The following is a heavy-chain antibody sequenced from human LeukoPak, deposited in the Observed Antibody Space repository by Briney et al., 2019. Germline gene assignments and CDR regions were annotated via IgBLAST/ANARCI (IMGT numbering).Heavy chain of an antibody. CDR3: AREDRYCSSTSCYRSLYYYYGMDV. V-gene: IGHV1-69*04. CDR2: IIPILGIA. D-gene: IGHD2-2*01. J-gene: IGHJ6*02. Sequence: SVKVSCKASGGTFSSYAISWVRQAPGQGLEWMGRIIPILGIANYAQKFQGRVTITADKSTSTAYMELSSLRSEDTAVYYCAREDRYCSSTSCYRSLYYYYGMDVWGQGTTVTVSS. CDR1: GGTFSSYA.